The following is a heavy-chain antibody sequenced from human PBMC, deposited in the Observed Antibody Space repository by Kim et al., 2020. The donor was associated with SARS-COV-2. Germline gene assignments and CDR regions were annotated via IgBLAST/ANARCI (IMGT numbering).Heavy chain of an antibody. Sequence: GGSLRLSCVASGFTFSSYGMHWVRQAPGKGLVWVSRVNSDGSSTSYADSATGRFTISSDNARNTLYLQMNSLRAEDTDASYCASLSTGSVWDKFDYWGQG. CDR3: ASLSTGSVWDKFDY. CDR1: GFTFSSYG. CDR2: VNSDGSST. V-gene: IGHV3-74*01. J-gene: IGHJ4*02. D-gene: IGHD3-16*01.